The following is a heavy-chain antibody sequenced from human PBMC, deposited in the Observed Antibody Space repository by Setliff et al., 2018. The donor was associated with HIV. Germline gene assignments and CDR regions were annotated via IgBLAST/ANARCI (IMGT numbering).Heavy chain of an antibody. Sequence: SETLSLTCTVSGGSLSSHYWSWIRQPAGKGLEWIGRIYTSGNTNYNPSLKSRVTMSVDTSKNQFSLKLSSVTAADTAVYYCARDSELGLNYHYGMDVWGQGTTVTVSS. CDR2: IYTSGNT. V-gene: IGHV4-4*07. CDR1: GGSLSSHY. J-gene: IGHJ6*02. D-gene: IGHD1-26*01. CDR3: ARDSELGLNYHYGMDV.